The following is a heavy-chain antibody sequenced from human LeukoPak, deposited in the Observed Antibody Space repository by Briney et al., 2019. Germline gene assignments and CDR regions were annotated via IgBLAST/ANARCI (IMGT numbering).Heavy chain of an antibody. D-gene: IGHD6-13*01. Sequence: GGSLRLSCAATGFTLSGHSMNWVRQAPGKGLDWVSSISPTSAYIYYQDSVKGRFTISRDDAKNSLYLEMDSLRAEDTAVYYCARAGAAGYYFDYWGQGTLVTVSS. CDR3: ARAGAAGYYFDY. CDR1: GFTLSGHS. V-gene: IGHV3-21*01. CDR2: ISPTSAYI. J-gene: IGHJ4*02.